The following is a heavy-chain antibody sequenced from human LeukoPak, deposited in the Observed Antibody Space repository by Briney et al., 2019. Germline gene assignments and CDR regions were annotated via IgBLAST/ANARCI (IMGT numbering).Heavy chain of an antibody. CDR3: AARDYSSDY. J-gene: IGHJ4*02. Sequence: ASVKVSCKASGYTFTSYGISWVRQAPGQGREWRGWISAYNGNTNYAQKFQERVTITRDMSTSTAYTELSSLSSEDPAVYYCAARDYSSDYWGQGTLVTVSS. CDR2: ISAYNGNT. V-gene: IGHV1-18*01. D-gene: IGHD4-11*01. CDR1: GYTFTSYG.